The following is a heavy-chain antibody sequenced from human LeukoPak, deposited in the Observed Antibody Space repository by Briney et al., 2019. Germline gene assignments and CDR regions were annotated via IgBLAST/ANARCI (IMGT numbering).Heavy chain of an antibody. CDR1: GFTFSSYA. Sequence: GGSLRLSCAASGFTFSSYAMHWVRQAPGKGLEWVANIKQDGSEKYYVDSVKGRFTISRDNAKNSLYLQMNSLRAEDTAVYYCARGGGFGELFGELYYYYGMDVWGQGTTVTVSS. D-gene: IGHD3-10*01. CDR2: IKQDGSEK. CDR3: ARGGGFGELFGELYYYYGMDV. J-gene: IGHJ6*02. V-gene: IGHV3-7*01.